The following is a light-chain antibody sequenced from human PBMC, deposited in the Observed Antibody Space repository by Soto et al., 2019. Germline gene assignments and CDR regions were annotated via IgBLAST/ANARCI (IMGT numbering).Light chain of an antibody. J-gene: IGLJ1*01. Sequence: QSALTQPASVSGSPGQSITISCTGTSSDVGGYNYVSWYQQHPGKAPKLMMYDVSNRPSGVSYRFSGSKSGNTASLTISGLQAEDEADYYCSSYTSTVSYVFGTGTKLTVL. V-gene: IGLV2-14*01. CDR3: SSYTSTVSYV. CDR1: SSDVGGYNY. CDR2: DVS.